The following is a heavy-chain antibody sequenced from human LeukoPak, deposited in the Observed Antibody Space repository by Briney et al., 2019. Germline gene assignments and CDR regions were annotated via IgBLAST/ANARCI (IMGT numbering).Heavy chain of an antibody. CDR2: IIPILGIA. Sequence: SVKVSCKASGGTFSSYAISWVRQAPGQGLEWMGRIIPILGIANYAQKFQGRVTITADKSTSTAYMELSSLRSEDTAVYYCARLAAAGIYYFDYWGQGTLSPSPQ. CDR1: GGTFSSYA. CDR3: ARLAAAGIYYFDY. J-gene: IGHJ4*02. D-gene: IGHD6-13*01. V-gene: IGHV1-69*04.